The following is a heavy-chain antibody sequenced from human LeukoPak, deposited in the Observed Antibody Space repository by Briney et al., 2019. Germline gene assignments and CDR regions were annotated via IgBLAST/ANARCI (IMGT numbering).Heavy chain of an antibody. D-gene: IGHD3-10*01. V-gene: IGHV3-21*01. CDR2: ISSSSSYI. CDR1: GFTFSSYS. J-gene: IGHJ4*02. CDR3: ARGGVTMVRGVIITDQLDFDY. Sequence: GGSLRLSCAASGFTFSSYSMNWVRQAPGKGLEWVSSISSSSSYIYYADSVKGRFTISRDNAKNSLYLQMNSLRAEDTAVYYCARGGVTMVRGVIITDQLDFDYWGQGTLVTVSS.